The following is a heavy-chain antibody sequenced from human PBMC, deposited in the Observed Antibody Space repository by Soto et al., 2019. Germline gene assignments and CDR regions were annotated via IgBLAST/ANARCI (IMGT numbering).Heavy chain of an antibody. CDR1: GASVSSAEHY. CDR3: ARLSGYDPAGAADK. V-gene: IGHV4-30-4*01. D-gene: IGHD5-12*01. J-gene: IGHJ4*02. CDR2: TYYSGGS. Sequence: QVQLQESGPGLVKASQTLSLTCTLSGASVSSAEHYWSWIRQPPGKVLEWIGYTYYSGGSYYNASLQRRVSISVDTSQHQFSLKLASVTAADTAVYYCARLSGYDPAGAADKWGPGILVSVSS.